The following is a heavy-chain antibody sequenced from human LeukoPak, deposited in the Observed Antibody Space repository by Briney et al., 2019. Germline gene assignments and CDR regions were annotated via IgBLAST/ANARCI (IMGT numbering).Heavy chain of an antibody. D-gene: IGHD3-16*01. CDR1: GFTFSSYW. CDR2: IKQDGSEK. CDR3: TTDLVSLWDH. J-gene: IGHJ4*02. V-gene: IGHV3-7*05. Sequence: GGSLRLSCAASGFTFSSYWMTWVRQAPGKGLEWVANIKQDGSEKYHVDSVKGRFTISRDNAKNSLYLQMNSLRAEDTAVYYCTTDLVSLWDHWGQGTLVTVSS.